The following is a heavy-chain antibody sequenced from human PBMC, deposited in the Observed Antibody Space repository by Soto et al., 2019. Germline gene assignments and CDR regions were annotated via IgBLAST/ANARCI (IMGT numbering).Heavy chain of an antibody. J-gene: IGHJ6*02. CDR3: ARGGSTIFGVVISPPYGMDV. CDR2: SIPIFGTA. Sequence: QVQLVQSGAEVKKPGSSVKVSCEASGGTFSSYAISWVRQAPGQGLECMVGSIPIFGTANYAQKFQGRVTITADESTSTAYMGLSSLRSEDKAVYYCARGGSTIFGVVISPPYGMDVWGQGTTVTVSS. CDR1: GGTFSSYA. D-gene: IGHD3-3*01. V-gene: IGHV1-69*01.